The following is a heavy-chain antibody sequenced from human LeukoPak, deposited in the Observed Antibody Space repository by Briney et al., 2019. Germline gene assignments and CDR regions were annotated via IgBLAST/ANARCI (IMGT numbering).Heavy chain of an antibody. CDR2: ISGSGGST. CDR3: ARPGVYFDY. Sequence: GGSLRLSCAASGFTFSSYAMSWVRQAPGKGLEWVSAISGSGGSTYYADSVKGRFTISRDNAKNSLYLQMNSLRAEDTAVYYCARPGVYFDYGGQGPRVTVSS. V-gene: IGHV3-23*01. CDR1: GFTFSSYA. J-gene: IGHJ4*02. D-gene: IGHD3-10*01.